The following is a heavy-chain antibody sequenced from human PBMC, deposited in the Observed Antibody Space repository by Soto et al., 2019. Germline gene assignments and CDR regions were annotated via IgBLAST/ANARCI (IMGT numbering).Heavy chain of an antibody. J-gene: IGHJ3*02. CDR2: ISAYNGNT. Sequence: VKVSCKASGYTFTSYGISWVRQAPGQGLEWMGWISAYNGNTNYAQKLQGRVTMTTDTSTSTAYMELRSLRSDDTAVYYCARDVRFLEWLFDRTGAFDIWGQGTLVTV. CDR1: GYTFTSYG. V-gene: IGHV1-18*04. D-gene: IGHD3-3*01. CDR3: ARDVRFLEWLFDRTGAFDI.